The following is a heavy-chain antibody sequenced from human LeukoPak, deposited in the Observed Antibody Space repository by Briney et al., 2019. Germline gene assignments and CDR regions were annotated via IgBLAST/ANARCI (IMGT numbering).Heavy chain of an antibody. CDR2: ILQGGVT. J-gene: IGHJ4*02. V-gene: IGHV4-34*01. CDR1: GGSFSNYI. CDR3: ARGGRGTYMRH. D-gene: IGHD1-26*01. Sequence: PSETLSLTCGVSGGSFSNYIWSWVRQPPGKGLEWIGEILQGGVTNYNSSLKSRVTMSMDTSKNQFHLDLTSETAADAGQYFCARGGRGTYMRHWGQGILVTVSS.